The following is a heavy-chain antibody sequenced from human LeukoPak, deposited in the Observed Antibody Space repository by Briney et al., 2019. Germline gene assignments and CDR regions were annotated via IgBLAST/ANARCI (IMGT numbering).Heavy chain of an antibody. J-gene: IGHJ4*02. CDR3: AKGESNSGWLLFDY. CDR2: ISGSGAT. Sequence: QPGGSLRLSCAASGFTFSSYAMSWVRQAPGKGLELVSTISGSGATYYADSVKGRFTISRDSSKNTLYLQVNSLTAEDTAVYYCAKGESNSGWLLFDYWGQGTLVTVSS. V-gene: IGHV3-23*01. D-gene: IGHD5-12*01. CDR1: GFTFSSYA.